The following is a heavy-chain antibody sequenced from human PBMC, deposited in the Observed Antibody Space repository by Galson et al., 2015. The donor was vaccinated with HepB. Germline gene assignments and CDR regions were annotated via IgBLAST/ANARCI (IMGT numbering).Heavy chain of an antibody. CDR1: GFTFSNYG. Sequence: LRLSCAASGFTFSNYGINWVRQAPGKGLEWVSYIGSSGTVIYYADSVKGRFTISRVNAKNSLFLQMSSLRAEDTAVYYCAGSEGTGHIMATGEFDYWGQGTLVTVSS. J-gene: IGHJ4*02. V-gene: IGHV3-48*01. CDR3: AGSEGTGHIMATGEFDY. CDR2: IGSSGTVI. D-gene: IGHD5-12*01.